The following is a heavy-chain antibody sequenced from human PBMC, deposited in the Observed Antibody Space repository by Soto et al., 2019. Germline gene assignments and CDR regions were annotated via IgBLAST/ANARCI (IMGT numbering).Heavy chain of an antibody. CDR2: INHSGIT. Sequence: PSDTLSLTCTVSGGSFSGYFWTWIRQPPGKGLEWLAEINHSGITNYNPSVESRVSMSVDTSKNQFSLRLYSVTAADTAVYYCVRGPYNYNSRYFDYWGQGXLVTVSS. CDR3: VRGPYNYNSRYFDY. V-gene: IGHV4-34*01. D-gene: IGHD1-1*01. CDR1: GGSFSGYF. J-gene: IGHJ4*02.